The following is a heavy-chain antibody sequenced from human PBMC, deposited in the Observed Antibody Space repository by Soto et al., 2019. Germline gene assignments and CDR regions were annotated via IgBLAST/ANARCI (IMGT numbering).Heavy chain of an antibody. J-gene: IGHJ6*02. CDR2: VHHSWGS. Sequence: QVQLQESGPGLVKPSETLSLSCTVSGGSISSYYWSWFRQSPGKRMEWIGYVHHSWGSSYNPSLQSRVAISLDTSKSQFPLKVTSVTATDTAVYYCARQGFGPLHGLVDVWGQGTKVTVSS. V-gene: IGHV4-59*08. D-gene: IGHD3-10*01. CDR3: ARQGFGPLHGLVDV. CDR1: GGSISSYY.